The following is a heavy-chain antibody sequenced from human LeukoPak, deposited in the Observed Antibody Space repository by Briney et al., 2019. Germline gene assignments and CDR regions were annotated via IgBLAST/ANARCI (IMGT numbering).Heavy chain of an antibody. Sequence: GASGKVSCKASGYTFTSYAMNWVRQAPGQGLEWMGWINTNTGNPTYAQGFTGRFVFSLDTSVSTAYLQISSLKAEDTAVYYCATEDYYGSGSYSAGMDVWGQGTTVTVSS. CDR3: ATEDYYGSGSYSAGMDV. D-gene: IGHD3-10*01. J-gene: IGHJ6*02. CDR2: INTNTGNP. V-gene: IGHV7-4-1*02. CDR1: GYTFTSYA.